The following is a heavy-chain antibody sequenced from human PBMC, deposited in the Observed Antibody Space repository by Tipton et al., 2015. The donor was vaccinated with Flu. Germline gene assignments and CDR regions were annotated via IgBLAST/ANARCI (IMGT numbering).Heavy chain of an antibody. CDR1: GGSISSYY. CDR2: IYSSGSN. D-gene: IGHD3-10*01. CDR3: ARSHYGSGAYYFDY. V-gene: IGHV4-4*07. Sequence: TLSLTCIVSGGSISSYYWSWIRQPAGKGLEWIGRIYSSGSNNYNPSLKSRVTMSVDTSKNQFSLNLSSVTAADTAVYYCARSHYGSGAYYFDYWGQGTLVTVSS. J-gene: IGHJ4*02.